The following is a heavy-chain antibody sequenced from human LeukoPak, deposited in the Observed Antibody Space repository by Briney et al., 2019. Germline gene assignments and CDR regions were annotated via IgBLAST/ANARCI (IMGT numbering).Heavy chain of an antibody. D-gene: IGHD2-21*02. J-gene: IGHJ4*02. Sequence: GGSLRLSCAASGFTFSSYWMHWVRQAPGKGLVWVSRINSDGSSTSYADSVKGRFTISRDNAKNSLYLHMNSLRAEDTAVYYCARDPMGYCGGDCSHFDYWGQGTRVTVSS. CDR1: GFTFSSYW. V-gene: IGHV3-74*01. CDR3: ARDPMGYCGGDCSHFDY. CDR2: INSDGSST.